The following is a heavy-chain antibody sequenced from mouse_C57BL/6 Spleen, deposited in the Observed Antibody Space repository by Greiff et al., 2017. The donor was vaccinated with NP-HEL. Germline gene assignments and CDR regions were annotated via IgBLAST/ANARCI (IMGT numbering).Heavy chain of an antibody. Sequence: EVKLEESGGGLVQPGGSLKLSCAASGFTFSDYYMYWVRPTPEKRLEWVAYISNGGGSTYYPDTVKGRFTISRDNAKNTLYLQMSRLKSEDTAMYYCARIYSSYWYFDVWGTGTTVTVSS. J-gene: IGHJ1*03. D-gene: IGHD2-12*01. V-gene: IGHV5-12*01. CDR2: ISNGGGST. CDR1: GFTFSDYY. CDR3: ARIYSSYWYFDV.